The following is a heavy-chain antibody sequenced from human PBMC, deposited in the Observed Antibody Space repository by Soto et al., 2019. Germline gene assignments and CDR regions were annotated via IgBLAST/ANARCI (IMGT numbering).Heavy chain of an antibody. Sequence: QVRLQESGPGLVKPSETLSLTCTVSGGSITSITNHYCSWIRQPPGKGLEWIGYISYSGHTSYNPPLKSRVILSVDTSKNQVSPNLASVTAADTAVYYCATQGFGTLHGLVDVWGQGTTVTVSS. D-gene: IGHD1-7*01. J-gene: IGHJ6*02. CDR3: ATQGFGTLHGLVDV. CDR2: ISYSGHT. CDR1: GGSITSITNHY. V-gene: IGHV4-59*08.